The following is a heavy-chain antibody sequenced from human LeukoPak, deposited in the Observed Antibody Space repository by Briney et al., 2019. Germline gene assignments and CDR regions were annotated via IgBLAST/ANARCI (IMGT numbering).Heavy chain of an antibody. CDR2: INPNSSGT. CDR3: ARVLDFWSGSTNWFDP. CDR1: GYTFTGYY. Sequence: GASVKVSCKASGYTFTGYYMHWVRQAPGQGLEWMGWINPNSSGTDYAQKFQGRVTMTRDTSISTAYMELSRLRSDDTAVYYCARVLDFWSGSTNWFDPWGQGTLVTVSS. J-gene: IGHJ5*02. D-gene: IGHD3-3*01. V-gene: IGHV1-2*02.